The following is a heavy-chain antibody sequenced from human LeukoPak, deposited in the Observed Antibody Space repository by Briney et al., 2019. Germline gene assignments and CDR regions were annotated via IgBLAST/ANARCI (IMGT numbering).Heavy chain of an antibody. Sequence: AGSLRLSCAASGFTFSSYGMHWVRQAPGKGLAWVAVISSDGCNKYYADSVKGRFTISRNNSKNTLYLQMNSLRAEDTAVYYCAKDSDDSSGYYYWYFDFEGRGNGVTVTA. CDR1: GFTFSSYG. CDR2: ISSDGCNK. J-gene: IGHJ4*02. CDR3: AKDSDDSSGYYYWYFDF. V-gene: IGHV3-30*18. D-gene: IGHD3-22*01.